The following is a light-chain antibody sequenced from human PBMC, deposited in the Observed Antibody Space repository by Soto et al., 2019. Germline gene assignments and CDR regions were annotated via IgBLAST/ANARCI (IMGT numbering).Light chain of an antibody. CDR1: QSISGT. J-gene: IGKJ5*01. Sequence: EIVTTQSHVILSLSPGETASLFCRASQSISGTLAWYQQKPGQAPRLLIYGASSRPTGIPDRFSGSGSGTDFTLTISRLEPEDFAVYYCQQYGSSSTFGQGTRLEI. CDR3: QQYGSSST. CDR2: GAS. V-gene: IGKV3-20*01.